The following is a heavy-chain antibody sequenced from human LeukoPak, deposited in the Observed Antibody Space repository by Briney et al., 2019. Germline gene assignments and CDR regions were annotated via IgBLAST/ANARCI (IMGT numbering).Heavy chain of an antibody. J-gene: IGHJ4*02. Sequence: GGSLRLSCAASGFTFSSYVMSWVRQAPGKGLEWVANIKQDGSEKYYVDSVKGRFTISRDNAKNSLYLQMNSLRAEDTVVYYCARGSVIVVDYWGQGTLVTVSS. D-gene: IGHD3-22*01. CDR1: GFTFSSYV. CDR3: ARGSVIVVDY. V-gene: IGHV3-7*01. CDR2: IKQDGSEK.